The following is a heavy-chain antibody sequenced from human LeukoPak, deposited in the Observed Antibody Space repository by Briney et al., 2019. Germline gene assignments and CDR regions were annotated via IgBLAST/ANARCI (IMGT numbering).Heavy chain of an antibody. D-gene: IGHD2-2*01. CDR1: GFNFSNYA. Sequence: GGSLRLSCAASGFNFSNYAMTWVRQAPGKALEWVSVVTGSSRYTYYADSVKGRFTISRDNSKNILYLEMKSLRVEDTAIYYCAKDRSSSTSCSNYWGRGTLVTVSS. CDR3: AKDRSSSTSCSNY. J-gene: IGHJ4*02. V-gene: IGHV3-23*01. CDR2: VTGSSRYT.